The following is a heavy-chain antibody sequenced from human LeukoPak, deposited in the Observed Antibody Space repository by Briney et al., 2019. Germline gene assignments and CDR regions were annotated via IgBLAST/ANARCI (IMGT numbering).Heavy chain of an antibody. J-gene: IGHJ3*01. CDR3: ASPRIEYDSSIA. D-gene: IGHD3-22*01. CDR2: ISSSSSYI. CDR1: GFTFSSYS. Sequence: GGSLRLSCAASGFTFSSYSMNWVRQAPGKELEWVSSISSSSSYIYYADSVKGRFTISRDNAKNSLYLQMNSLRAEDTAVYYCASPRIEYDSSIAWGQGTMVTVSS. V-gene: IGHV3-21*01.